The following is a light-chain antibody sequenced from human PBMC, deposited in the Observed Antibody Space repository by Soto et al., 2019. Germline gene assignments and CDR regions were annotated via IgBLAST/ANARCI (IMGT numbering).Light chain of an antibody. Sequence: EIVLTQSPGTPSLSPGERATLSCRASQTVSSSFLAWYLQKAGQAPRLLIYGASSRATGIPDRFSGSGSGTDFTLTISRLEPEDFAVYYCKQCGSSPKTFGQGTKVEIK. V-gene: IGKV3-20*01. CDR3: KQCGSSPKT. CDR2: GAS. J-gene: IGKJ1*01. CDR1: QTVSSSF.